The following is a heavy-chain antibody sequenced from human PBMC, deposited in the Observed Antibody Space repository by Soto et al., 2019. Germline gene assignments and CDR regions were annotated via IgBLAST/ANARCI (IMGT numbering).Heavy chain of an antibody. CDR2: INPSGGST. CDR1: GYTFTSYY. Sequence: ASVKVSCKASGYTFTSYYMHWVRQAPGQGLEWMGIINPSGGSTSYAQKFQGRVTMARDTSTSTVYMELSSLRSEDTAVYYCARDKRRFNNPSDQANWFDPWGQGTLVTVSS. J-gene: IGHJ5*02. D-gene: IGHD3-3*01. CDR3: ARDKRRFNNPSDQANWFDP. V-gene: IGHV1-46*01.